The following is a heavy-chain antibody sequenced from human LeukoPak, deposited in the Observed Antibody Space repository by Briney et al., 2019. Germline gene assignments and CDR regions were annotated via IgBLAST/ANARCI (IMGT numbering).Heavy chain of an antibody. D-gene: IGHD3-16*01. CDR2: IYPGDSDT. Sequence: GESLKISCKGSGYSFTSYWIGWVRQMPGKGLEWMGIIYPGDSDTRYSPSFQGQVTISADKSISTAYLQWSSLKASDTAMYYRARFAHDYVWGSYNPYYMDVWGKGTTVTISS. V-gene: IGHV5-51*01. J-gene: IGHJ6*03. CDR3: ARFAHDYVWGSYNPYYMDV. CDR1: GYSFTSYW.